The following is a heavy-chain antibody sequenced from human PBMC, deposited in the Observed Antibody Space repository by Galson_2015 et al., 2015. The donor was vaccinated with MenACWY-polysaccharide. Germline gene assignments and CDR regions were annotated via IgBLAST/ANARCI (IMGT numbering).Heavy chain of an antibody. D-gene: IGHD3-3*01. V-gene: IGHV3-23*01. Sequence: SLRLSCAASGFTFNNFAMSWVRQAPGKGLEWVSAISGNGDNTYYADSVRGRFTISRDTSRNTLYLQMRSLRADDTALYYCARAGIRVAVPTARFSPASDYWGQGTLVTVSS. CDR3: ARAGIRVAVPTARFSPASDY. CDR2: ISGNGDNT. J-gene: IGHJ4*02. CDR1: GFTFNNFA.